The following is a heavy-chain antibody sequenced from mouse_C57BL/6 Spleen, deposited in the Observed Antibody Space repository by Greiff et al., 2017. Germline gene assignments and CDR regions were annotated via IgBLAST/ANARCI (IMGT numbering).Heavy chain of an antibody. V-gene: IGHV10-3*01. CDR2: IRSKSSNYAT. CDR1: GFTFNTYA. Sequence: EVQGVESGGGLVQPKGSLKLSCAASGFTFNTYAMHWVRQAPGKGLEWVARIRSKSSNYATYYADSVKDRFTISRDDSQSMLYLQMNNLKTEDTAMYYCVRDGGIYDDYDFYFDYWGQGTTLTVSS. D-gene: IGHD2-4*01. CDR3: VRDGGIYDDYDFYFDY. J-gene: IGHJ2*01.